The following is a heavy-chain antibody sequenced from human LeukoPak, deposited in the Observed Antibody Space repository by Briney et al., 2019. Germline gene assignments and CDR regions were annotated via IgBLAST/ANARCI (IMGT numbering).Heavy chain of an antibody. CDR2: INHSGYT. CDR1: GVSFDDYY. D-gene: IGHD2-21*02. Sequence: PSETLSLTCAVSGVSFDDYYWSWVRQTSGKGLEWIGEINHSGYTNDSPSLKSRVTLSIDTSRKQFSLNLRSVTVADTGIYYCTRMTAGHDYWGQGTLVLVSS. V-gene: IGHV4-34*01. CDR3: TRMTAGHDY. J-gene: IGHJ4*02.